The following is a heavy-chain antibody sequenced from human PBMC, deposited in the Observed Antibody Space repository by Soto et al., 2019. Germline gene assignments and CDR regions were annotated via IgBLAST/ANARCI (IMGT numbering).Heavy chain of an antibody. V-gene: IGHV4-39*07. CDR1: GVSISSINYH. CDR2: ICYSGST. Sequence: SETLSLTCTVSGVSISSINYHWGWIRQPQGKGLEWIGCICYSGSTYYKPSLKSRVSISVDTSKNQFSLELSSVTAAATAVYYCARADRPSTFDYWGQGTLVTVSS. CDR3: ARADRPSTFDY. J-gene: IGHJ4*02.